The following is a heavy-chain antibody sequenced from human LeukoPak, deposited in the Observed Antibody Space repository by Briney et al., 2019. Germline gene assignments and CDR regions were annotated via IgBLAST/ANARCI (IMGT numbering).Heavy chain of an antibody. D-gene: IGHD1-1*01. J-gene: IGHJ4*02. V-gene: IGHV1-2*02. CDR2: IDPNSAGTNT. Sequence: ASVKVSCKGSGNTFSGSYVHWVRQAPDQGLEWMGWIDPNSAGTNTNYAQKFQDRVTFTRDASVSAAYMELSRLTTDDTAVYYCARQHWPDKFVDFWGQGTLVTFSS. CDR1: GNTFSGSY. CDR3: ARQHWPDKFVDF.